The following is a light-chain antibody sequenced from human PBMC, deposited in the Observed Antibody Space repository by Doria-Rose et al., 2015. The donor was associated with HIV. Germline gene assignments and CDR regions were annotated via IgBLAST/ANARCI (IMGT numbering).Light chain of an antibody. CDR1: QSLLHTIGYNY. J-gene: IGKJ2*01. V-gene: IGKV2-28*01. Sequence: SISCRSSQSLLHTIGYNYLDWYLQKPGQSPQLLIYLGSNRASGVPDRFSGSGSGTDFTLKVSRVEAEDVGVYYCMQALQTPYTFGQGTKLEIK. CDR3: MQALQTPYT. CDR2: LGS.